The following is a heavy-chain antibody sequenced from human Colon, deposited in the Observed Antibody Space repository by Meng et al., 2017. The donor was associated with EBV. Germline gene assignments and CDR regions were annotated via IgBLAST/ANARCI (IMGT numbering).Heavy chain of an antibody. Sequence: QVQLQPWGAGRLKPSEXRSLTCAVYGGSFSGYLWTWIRHPPGQGLEWIGEINHRGSTNYNPSLKSRVTISVDTSKNQFSLKLSSVTAAETAVYYCARVGQWLPIDYWGQGTLVTVSS. V-gene: IGHV4-34*01. CDR1: GGSFSGYL. D-gene: IGHD6-19*01. J-gene: IGHJ4*02. CDR2: INHRGST. CDR3: ARVGQWLPIDY.